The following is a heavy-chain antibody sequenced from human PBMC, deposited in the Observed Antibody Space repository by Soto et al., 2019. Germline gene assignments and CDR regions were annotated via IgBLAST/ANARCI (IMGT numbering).Heavy chain of an antibody. CDR3: ARCGAVPRLWDPHFDY. J-gene: IGHJ4*02. V-gene: IGHV1-69*12. D-gene: IGHD1-26*01. Sequence: QVQLVQSGAEVKKPGSSVKVSCKACGGTFSSYAISWVRQAPGQGLELMGGIIPIFGTANYVQEFQGRVTITADESTSTAYRGLSSVRSEDTAVYYCARCGAVPRLWDPHFDYWGQGTLVTVSS. CDR1: GGTFSSYA. CDR2: IIPIFGTA.